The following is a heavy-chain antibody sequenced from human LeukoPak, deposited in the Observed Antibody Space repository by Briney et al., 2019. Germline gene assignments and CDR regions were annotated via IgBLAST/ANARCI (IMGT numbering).Heavy chain of an antibody. CDR1: GGTFSSYA. V-gene: IGHV1-69*01. D-gene: IGHD6-19*01. CDR3: ARVGRYSSGWYDFDY. Sequence: SVKVSCKASGGTFSSYAISWVRQAPGQGLELMGGTIPIFGTANYAQKFQGRVTITADESTSTAYMELSSLRSEDTAVYYCARVGRYSSGWYDFDYWGQGTLVTVSS. J-gene: IGHJ4*02. CDR2: TIPIFGTA.